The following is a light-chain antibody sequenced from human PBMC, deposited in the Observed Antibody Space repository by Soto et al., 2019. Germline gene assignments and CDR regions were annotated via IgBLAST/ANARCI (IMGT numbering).Light chain of an antibody. V-gene: IGLV2-14*01. Sequence: QSALTQPASVSGSPGQSITISCTETSSDVGGYNYVSWYQQHPGKAPKLMIYDVSNRPSGVSNRFSGSKSGNTASLTISGLQAEDEADYYYSSYTSSSTLLYVFGTGTKVTVL. CDR3: SSYTSSSTLLYV. CDR2: DVS. CDR1: SSDVGGYNY. J-gene: IGLJ1*01.